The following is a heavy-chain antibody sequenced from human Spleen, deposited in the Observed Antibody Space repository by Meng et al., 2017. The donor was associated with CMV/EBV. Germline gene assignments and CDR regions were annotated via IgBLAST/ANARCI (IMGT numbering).Heavy chain of an antibody. J-gene: IGHJ5*02. CDR2: FDPEDGET. V-gene: IGHV1-24*01. D-gene: IGHD4-11*01. CDR1: GYTLTELS. CDR3: ATVVALTTVTTRDYVAPYNWFDP. Sequence: ASVKVSCKVSGYTLTELSMHWVRQAPGKGLEWMGGFDPEDGETIHAQKFQGRVTMTEDTSTDTAYMELSSLRSEDTAVYYCATVVALTTVTTRDYVAPYNWFDPWGQGTLVTVSS.